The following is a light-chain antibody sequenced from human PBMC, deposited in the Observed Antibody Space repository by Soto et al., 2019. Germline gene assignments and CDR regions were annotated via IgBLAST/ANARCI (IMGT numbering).Light chain of an antibody. Sequence: IQMTQSPSSLSASVGHRVTITCQASQDISNYLNWYQQKPGKAPKLLIYDASNLETGVPSRFSGSGSGTDFTFTISSLQPEDIATYYCQQYDNLPLTFGGGTKVDIK. CDR1: QDISNY. CDR3: QQYDNLPLT. V-gene: IGKV1-33*01. CDR2: DAS. J-gene: IGKJ4*01.